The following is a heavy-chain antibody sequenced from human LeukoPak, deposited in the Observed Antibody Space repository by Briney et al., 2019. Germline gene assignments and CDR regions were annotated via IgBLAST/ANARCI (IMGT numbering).Heavy chain of an antibody. CDR1: GYTFTSYG. V-gene: IGHV1-18*04. Sequence: GASVKVSCKASGYTFTSYGISWVGQAPGQGLEWMGWISAYDGNTNYAQKLQGRVTMTTDTSTSTAYMELRSLRSDDTAVYYCARDLPVQDYDILTGYYKTHYYYGMDVWGKGTTVTVSS. CDR2: ISAYDGNT. J-gene: IGHJ6*04. D-gene: IGHD3-9*01. CDR3: ARDLPVQDYDILTGYYKTHYYYGMDV.